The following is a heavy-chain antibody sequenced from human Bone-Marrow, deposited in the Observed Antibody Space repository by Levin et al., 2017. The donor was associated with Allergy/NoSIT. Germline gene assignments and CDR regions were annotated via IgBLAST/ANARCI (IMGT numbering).Heavy chain of an antibody. CDR1: GFIFSSSG. Sequence: LSLTCAVSGFIFSSSGVHWVRQPPGRGLEWVAVISSDGSKTYYADSVRGRFIVSRDNSKNTLYLEMNSLRPEDTALYYCAKDRQSWASPFYLDYWGRGTVVTISS. CDR2: ISSDGSKT. D-gene: IGHD6-13*01. CDR3: AKDRQSWASPFYLDY. J-gene: IGHJ4*02. V-gene: IGHV3-30*18.